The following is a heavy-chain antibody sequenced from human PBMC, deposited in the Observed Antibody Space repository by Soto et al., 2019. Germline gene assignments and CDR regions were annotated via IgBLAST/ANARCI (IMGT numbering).Heavy chain of an antibody. CDR2: INGGGXNT. CDR3: XXXXXXXXXXXFDH. Sequence: EVQLLESGGGLVQPGGSLRLSCAASGFTFKDFSMSWVRQAPGKGLEWFAVINGGGXNTXYTDSVKGRFTVSRDNSKXXXXXXXXXXXXXXXXXXXXXXXXXXXXXXXFDHWGQGTLVTVSS. J-gene: IGHJ4*02. CDR1: GFTFKDFS. V-gene: IGHV3-23*01.